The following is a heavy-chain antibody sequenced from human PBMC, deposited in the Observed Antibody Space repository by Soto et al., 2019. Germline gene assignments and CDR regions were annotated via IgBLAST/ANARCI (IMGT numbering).Heavy chain of an antibody. D-gene: IGHD2-21*01. CDR3: GRDGIKVNYYYRDV. J-gene: IGHJ6*03. Sequence: ASVKGSCKASGYTFTSYGISWVRQAPGQGLEWMGWISAYNGNTNYAQKLQGRVTMTTDTSTSTAYMELRSLRSDDTAVYYCGRDGIKVNYYYRDVGGKGTTVTVSS. CDR1: GYTFTSYG. V-gene: IGHV1-18*01. CDR2: ISAYNGNT.